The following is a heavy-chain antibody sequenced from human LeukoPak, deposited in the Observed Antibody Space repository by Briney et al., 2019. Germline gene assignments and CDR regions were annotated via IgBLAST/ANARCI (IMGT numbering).Heavy chain of an antibody. D-gene: IGHD3-3*01. Sequence: GGSVKVSCKASGYTFTGYYMHWVRQAPGQGLESMGWVTPNSGGTNYAQKFQGRVTTTRATSTSTAYMELSRLRSDDTAVYYCARALFGVVGLWGQGTLVTVSS. V-gene: IGHV1-2*02. CDR3: ARALFGVVGL. J-gene: IGHJ4*02. CDR1: GYTFTGYY. CDR2: VTPNSGGT.